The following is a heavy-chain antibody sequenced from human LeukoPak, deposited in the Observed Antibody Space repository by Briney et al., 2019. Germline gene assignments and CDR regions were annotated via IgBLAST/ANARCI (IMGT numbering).Heavy chain of an antibody. V-gene: IGHV3-9*01. D-gene: IGHD3-16*01. CDR1: GFTFNNYA. CDR3: IADTAGDLAF. J-gene: IGHJ4*02. Sequence: GGSLRLSCATSGFTFNNYALHWVRQAPGKGLEWVSGILSNSAAIGYGDSVKGRFTISRDAAANSLYLQMNSLKIEDTALYYCIADTAGDLAFWGQGTLVIVSS. CDR2: ILSNSAAI.